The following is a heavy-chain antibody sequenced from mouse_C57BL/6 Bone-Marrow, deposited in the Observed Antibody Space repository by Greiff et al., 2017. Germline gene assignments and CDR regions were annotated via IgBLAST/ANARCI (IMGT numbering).Heavy chain of an antibody. J-gene: IGHJ2*01. Sequence: EVMLVESGGGLVKPGGSLKLSCAASGFTFSSYAMSWVRQTPDKRLEWVATISDGGSYTYYPDNVKGRFPISRDNAKNNLYLQMSHLKSEDTAMYYCARGLTGYFDYWGQGTTLTVSS. CDR2: ISDGGSYT. CDR1: GFTFSSYA. CDR3: ARGLTGYFDY. V-gene: IGHV5-4*03.